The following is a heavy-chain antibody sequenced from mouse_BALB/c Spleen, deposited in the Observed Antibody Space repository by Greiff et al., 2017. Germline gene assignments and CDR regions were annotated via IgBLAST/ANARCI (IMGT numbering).Heavy chain of an antibody. CDR3: ARSAYDYDEWDYAMDY. D-gene: IGHD2-4*01. J-gene: IGHJ4*01. Sequence: EVNLVESGGGLVQPGGSRKLSCAASGFTFSSFGMHWVRQAPEKGLEWVAYISSGSSTIYYADTVKGRFTISRDNPKNTLFLQMTSLRSEDTAMYYCARSAYDYDEWDYAMDYWGQGTSVTVSS. CDR1: GFTFSSFG. CDR2: ISSGSSTI. V-gene: IGHV5-17*02.